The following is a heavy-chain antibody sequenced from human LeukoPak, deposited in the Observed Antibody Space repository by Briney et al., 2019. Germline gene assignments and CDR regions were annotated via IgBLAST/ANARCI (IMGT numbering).Heavy chain of an antibody. D-gene: IGHD3-9*01. CDR3: ARSTTIFSEY. CDR1: GYSFTSHY. V-gene: IGHV1-2*02. Sequence: ASVKVSCKASGYSFTSHYMHWVRQAPGQGLEWMGWINPNSGGTNYAQKFQGRVTMTRDTSISTAYMELSRLRSDDTAVYYCARSTTIFSEYWGQGTLVTVSS. J-gene: IGHJ4*02. CDR2: INPNSGGT.